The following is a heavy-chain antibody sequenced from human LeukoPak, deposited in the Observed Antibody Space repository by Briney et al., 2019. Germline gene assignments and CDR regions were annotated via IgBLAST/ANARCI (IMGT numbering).Heavy chain of an antibody. CDR1: GFTFSSYS. CDR2: ISSSSSYI. V-gene: IGHV3-21*01. D-gene: IGHD3-22*01. CDR3: ARGGISDYDSSGYYYEHY. Sequence: GGSLRLSCAASGFTFSSYSMNWVRQAPGKGLEWVSSISSSSSYIYYADSVKGRFTISRDNAKNPLYLQMNSLRAEDTAVYYCARGGISDYDSSGYYYEHYWGQGTLVTVSS. J-gene: IGHJ4*02.